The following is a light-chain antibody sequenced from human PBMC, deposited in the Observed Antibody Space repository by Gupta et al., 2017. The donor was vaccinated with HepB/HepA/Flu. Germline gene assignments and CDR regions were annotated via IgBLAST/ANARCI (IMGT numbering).Light chain of an antibody. J-gene: IGKJ1*01. CDR1: QSISSY. Sequence: DIQMTQSPSSLSASVGDRVTITCRASQSISSYLNWYQQKPGKAPKLLIYAASSLQSGVPSRFSGSGSGTDFTLTISSLQPEDFATYDCQKSYSTPRTFGQGTKVEIK. CDR2: AAS. V-gene: IGKV1-39*01. CDR3: QKSYSTPRT.